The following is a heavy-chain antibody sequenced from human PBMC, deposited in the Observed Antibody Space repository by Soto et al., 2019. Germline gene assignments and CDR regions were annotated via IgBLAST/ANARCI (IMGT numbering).Heavy chain of an antibody. CDR1: GDTFRIYT. CDR3: ARQVVTAYGMDV. CDR2: IITIFGTT. J-gene: IGHJ6*04. Sequence: SVKGSCKASGDTFRIYTINWVRQAPGQGLEWMGGIITIFGTTNYAQNFQGRLTITADESTSTAYMELSSLRSEDTAVYYCARQVVTAYGMDVRGEGTTVSVCS. V-gene: IGHV1-69*13. D-gene: IGHD2-21*02.